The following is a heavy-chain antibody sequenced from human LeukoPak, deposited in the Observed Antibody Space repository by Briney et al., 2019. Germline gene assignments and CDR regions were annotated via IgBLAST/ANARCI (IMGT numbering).Heavy chain of an antibody. CDR2: IYNDGST. CDR1: GFTVSNNY. D-gene: IGHD3-10*01. Sequence: GGSLRLSCVASGFTVSNNYMSWVRQAAGKGLEWVSTIYNDGSTYYGDSVKGRFTISRDNTKNTLYLQMNSLRAEDTAVYFCARRFRIGFDFWGQGSLVTVSS. V-gene: IGHV3-66*01. J-gene: IGHJ4*02. CDR3: ARRFRIGFDF.